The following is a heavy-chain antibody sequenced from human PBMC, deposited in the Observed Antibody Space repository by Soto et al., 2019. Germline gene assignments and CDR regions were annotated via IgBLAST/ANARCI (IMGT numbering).Heavy chain of an antibody. Sequence: GASVKVSCKAAGGTFSNYALSWVRQAPGQGLEWMGGIIPIFGTTNYAQKFQGRVTITADDSATTAHMELCSLRSEDTAVYYCARGRGIGFSSSWNIYWFYNMDVWGQGTTVTVSS. CDR2: IIPIFGTT. D-gene: IGHD6-13*01. V-gene: IGHV1-69*13. CDR1: GGTFSNYA. CDR3: ARGRGIGFSSSWNIYWFYNMDV. J-gene: IGHJ6*02.